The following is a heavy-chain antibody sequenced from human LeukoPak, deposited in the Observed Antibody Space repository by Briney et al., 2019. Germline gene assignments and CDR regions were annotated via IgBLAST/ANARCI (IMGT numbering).Heavy chain of an antibody. CDR2: IWYDGSNK. CDR1: GFTFSSYG. J-gene: IGHJ6*02. CDR3: ARDIVLMVYAIRDYYYYGMDV. V-gene: IGHV3-33*01. Sequence: ERSLRLSCAASGFTFSSYGMHWVRQAPGKGLEWVAVIWYDGSNKYYADSVKGRFTISRDNSKNTLYLQMNSLRAEDTAVYYCARDIVLMVYAIRDYYYYGMDVWGQGTTVTVSS. D-gene: IGHD2-8*01.